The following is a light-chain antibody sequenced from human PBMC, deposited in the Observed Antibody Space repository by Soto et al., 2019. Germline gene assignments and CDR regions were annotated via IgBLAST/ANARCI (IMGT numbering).Light chain of an antibody. V-gene: IGLV1-47*02. Sequence: QSVLTQPPSASGTPGQRVTMSCSGSGSNIGPNYVYWFQQFPGTAPKLLIYNNDQRPSGVPDRFSGSKSGTSASLDISGLRSEDEADCYCAAWDDSLSGRVFGGGTKLTVL. J-gene: IGLJ3*02. CDR3: AAWDDSLSGRV. CDR2: NND. CDR1: GSNIGPNY.